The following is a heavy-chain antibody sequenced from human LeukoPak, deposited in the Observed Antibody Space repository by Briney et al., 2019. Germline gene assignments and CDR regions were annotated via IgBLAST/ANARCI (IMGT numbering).Heavy chain of an antibody. D-gene: IGHD6-13*01. CDR1: GYTFTSYY. V-gene: IGHV1-46*04. CDR3: ARAPPIAAAANEGDFDY. J-gene: IGHJ4*02. CDR2: INPSVGST. Sequence: ASVKVSCKASGYTFTSYYMHWVRQAPGQGLEWMGVINPSVGSTIYAKKLHGRVTMTRDTSTRTVYMELSSLRSEDTAVYYCARAPPIAAAANEGDFDYWGWGTVATVSS.